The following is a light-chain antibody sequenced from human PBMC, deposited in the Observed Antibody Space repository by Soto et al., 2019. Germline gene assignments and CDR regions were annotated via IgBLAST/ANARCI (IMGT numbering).Light chain of an antibody. J-gene: IGLJ2*01. CDR3: SSYAGRNNFI. CDR1: SSDVGGYNY. Sequence: QSVLTQPPSASGSPGQSVTISCTGTSSDVGGYNYVSWYQQHPGKAPKLIIYEVTKRPSGVPDRFSGSRSGNTASLTVSGLQAEDEADYYCSSYAGRNNFIFGGGTKLNVL. V-gene: IGLV2-8*01. CDR2: EVT.